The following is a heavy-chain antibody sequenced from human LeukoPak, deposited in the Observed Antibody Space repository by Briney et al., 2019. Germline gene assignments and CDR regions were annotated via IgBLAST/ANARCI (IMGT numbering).Heavy chain of an antibody. CDR1: GYTFTSYD. D-gene: IGHD6-13*01. J-gene: IGHJ6*03. CDR2: MNPNSGNT. V-gene: IGHV1-8*01. CDR3: ARGPSSIAAAGTHYYYYYYMDV. Sequence: ASVKVSCKASGYTFTSYDINWVRQATGQGLEWMGWMNPNSGNTGYAQKSQGRVTMTRNTSISTAYMELSSLRSEDTAVYYCARGPSSIAAAGTHYYYYYYMDVWGKGTTVTVSS.